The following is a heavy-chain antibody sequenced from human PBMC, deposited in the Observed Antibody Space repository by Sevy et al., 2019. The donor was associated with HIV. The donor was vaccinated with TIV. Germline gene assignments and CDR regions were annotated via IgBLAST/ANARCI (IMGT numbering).Heavy chain of an antibody. V-gene: IGHV1-18*01. D-gene: IGHD3-22*01. J-gene: IGHJ4*02. CDR3: ARVHYYDSSGYYPYYFDY. CDR1: GYTFTSYG. CDR2: ISAYNGNT. Sequence: ASVRVSCKASGYTFTSYGISWVRQAPGQGLAWMGWISAYNGNTNYAQKLQGRVTMTTDTSTSTAYMELRSLRSDDTAVYYCARVHYYDSSGYYPYYFDYWGQGTLVTVSS.